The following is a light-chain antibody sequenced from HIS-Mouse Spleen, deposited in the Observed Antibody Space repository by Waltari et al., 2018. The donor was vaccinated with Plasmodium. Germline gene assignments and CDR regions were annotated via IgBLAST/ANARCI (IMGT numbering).Light chain of an antibody. J-gene: IGKJ2*01. CDR1: QDISDY. CDR3: QQYDNLPYT. Sequence: DIQVTQFPSSLAASVGVRVTITCQASQDISDYVNWYQQKPGKAPKLLIYDASNLETGVPSRFSGSGSGTDFTFTISSLQPEDIATYYCQQYDNLPYTFGQGTKLEIK. V-gene: IGKV1-33*01. CDR2: DAS.